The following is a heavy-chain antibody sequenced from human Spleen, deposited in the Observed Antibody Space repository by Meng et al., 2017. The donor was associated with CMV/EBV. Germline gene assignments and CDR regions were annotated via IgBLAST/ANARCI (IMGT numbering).Heavy chain of an antibody. CDR2: IYYSGST. V-gene: IGHV4-39*07. CDR3: ARDKYDFWSGLARDRNYYFDY. D-gene: IGHD3-3*01. Sequence: SETLSLTCTVSGGSISSYYWGWIRQPPGKGLEWIGSIYYSGSTYYNPSLKSRVTISVDTSKNQFSLKLSSVTAADTAVYYCARDKYDFWSGLARDRNYYFDYWGQGTLVTVSS. CDR1: GGSISSYY. J-gene: IGHJ4*02.